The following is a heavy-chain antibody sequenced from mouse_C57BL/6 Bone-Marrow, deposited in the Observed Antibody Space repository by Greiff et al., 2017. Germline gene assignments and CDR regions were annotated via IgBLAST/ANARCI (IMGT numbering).Heavy chain of an antibody. J-gene: IGHJ2*01. CDR3: ARSYYGNYFDY. V-gene: IGHV1-52*01. D-gene: IGHD1-1*01. Sequence: VQLQQPGAELVRPGSSVKLSCKASGYTFTSYWMHWVKQRPIQGLEWIGNIDPSDSGTDYNQKFKDKATLTVDKSSSTAYMQLSSLTSEDSSVYYCARSYYGNYFDYWGQGTTLTVSS. CDR1: GYTFTSYW. CDR2: IDPSDSGT.